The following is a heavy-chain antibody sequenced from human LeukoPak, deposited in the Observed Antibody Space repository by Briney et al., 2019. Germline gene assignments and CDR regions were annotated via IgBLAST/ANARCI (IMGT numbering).Heavy chain of an antibody. D-gene: IGHD6-13*01. J-gene: IGHJ4*02. Sequence: SSVNLSSTASGGTFTIYATSWVRHAPEQRLEWMGGIIPIFGTANYAQKSQVRVTITADESTSTAYMGVSSRRSWETAVYYCARDSRAIAAAPFDYWGQGTLGTVSS. CDR2: IIPIFGTA. V-gene: IGHV1-69*01. CDR1: GGTFTIYA. CDR3: ARDSRAIAAAPFDY.